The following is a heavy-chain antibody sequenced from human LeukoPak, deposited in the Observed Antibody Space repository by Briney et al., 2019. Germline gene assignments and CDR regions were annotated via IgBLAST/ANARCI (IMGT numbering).Heavy chain of an antibody. Sequence: SETLSLTCTVSGGSISSYCWSWIRQPPGKGLEWIGYIYYSGSTNYNPSLKSRVTISVDTSKNQFSLKLSSVTAADTAVYYCARHEIRDRSGYYYLDYWGQGTLVTVSS. D-gene: IGHD3-22*01. CDR3: ARHEIRDRSGYYYLDY. J-gene: IGHJ4*02. CDR2: IYYSGST. V-gene: IGHV4-59*08. CDR1: GGSISSYC.